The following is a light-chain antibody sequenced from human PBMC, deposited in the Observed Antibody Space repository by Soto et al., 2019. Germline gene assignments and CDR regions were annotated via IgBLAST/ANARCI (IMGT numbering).Light chain of an antibody. CDR3: SSYASSSTLV. CDR2: DVS. CDR1: SSDVGGYDY. J-gene: IGLJ2*01. Sequence: QSALTQPASVSGSPGQSITMSCTGTSSDVGGYDYVSWYQQHPGKVPKLMIYDVSSRPSGVSNRFSGSKSGNTASLTISGLQAEDEADYYCSSYASSSTLVFGGGTKVTVL. V-gene: IGLV2-14*01.